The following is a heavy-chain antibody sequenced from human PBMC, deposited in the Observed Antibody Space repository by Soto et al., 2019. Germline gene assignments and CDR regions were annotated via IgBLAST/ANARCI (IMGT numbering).Heavy chain of an antibody. CDR1: GGSISSYY. Sequence: SETLSLTCTVSGGSISSYYWSWIRQPPGKGLEWIGYIYYSGSTNYNPSLKSRVTISVDTSKNQFSLKLSSVTAVDTAVYYCARGDIAAAGRGGDWFDPWGQGTLVTVSS. J-gene: IGHJ5*02. CDR2: IYYSGST. D-gene: IGHD6-13*01. CDR3: ARGDIAAAGRGGDWFDP. V-gene: IGHV4-59*01.